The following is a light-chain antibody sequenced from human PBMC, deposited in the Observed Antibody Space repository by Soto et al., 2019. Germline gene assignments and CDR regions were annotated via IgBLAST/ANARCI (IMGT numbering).Light chain of an antibody. CDR1: SSNIGSNS. V-gene: IGLV1-47*01. J-gene: IGLJ3*02. CDR2: GST. Sequence: QSVLTQPPSASGTPGQRVIISCSGGSSNIGSNSVYWYQQFPGTAPKLLMYGSTQRPSGVPDRFSGSKSGTSASLAISGLRSEDEAQYHCSAWDESLGAWLFGGGTQLTVL. CDR3: SAWDESLGAWL.